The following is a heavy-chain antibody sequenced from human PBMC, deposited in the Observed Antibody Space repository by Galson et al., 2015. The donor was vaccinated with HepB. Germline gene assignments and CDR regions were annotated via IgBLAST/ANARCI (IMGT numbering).Heavy chain of an antibody. CDR3: ARDPLGYSSSWYYFNS. V-gene: IGHV1-69*13. J-gene: IGHJ4*02. D-gene: IGHD6-13*01. Sequence: SVKVSCKASGGTFSTLAISWVRQVPGQGLEWMGGIIPMFGTATYAQKFQGRVTITADEPTSIIYLELRSLRSEDTAVYYCARDPLGYSSSWYYFNSWGQGTLVTVSS. CDR1: GGTFSTLA. CDR2: IIPMFGTA.